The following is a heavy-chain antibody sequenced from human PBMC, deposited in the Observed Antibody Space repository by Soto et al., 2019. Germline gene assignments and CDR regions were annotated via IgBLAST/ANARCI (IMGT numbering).Heavy chain of an antibody. CDR3: ARATLLGYCSGGSCYSDYYYGMDV. Sequence: QVQLVQSGAEVKKPGTSVKVSCKASGYTFTSYGISWVRQAPGQGLEWMGWISAYNGNTNYAQKLQGRVTMTTDTSTSTAYMELRSLRYDDTAVYYCARATLLGYCSGGSCYSDYYYGMDVWGQGTTVTVSS. CDR1: GYTFTSYG. J-gene: IGHJ6*02. D-gene: IGHD2-15*01. CDR2: ISAYNGNT. V-gene: IGHV1-18*01.